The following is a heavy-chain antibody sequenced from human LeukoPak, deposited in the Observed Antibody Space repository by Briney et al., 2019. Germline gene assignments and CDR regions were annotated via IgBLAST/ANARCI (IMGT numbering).Heavy chain of an antibody. V-gene: IGHV3-9*01. CDR2: ISWNSGSV. J-gene: IGHJ3*02. D-gene: IGHD3-3*01. CDR1: GFTFDDYA. CDR3: AKSSRRFLTDAFDI. Sequence: GRSLRLSCAASGFTFDDYAMHWVRQAPGKGLEWVSGISWNSGSVGYADSVKGRFTISRDNAKNSLYPQMNSLRAEDTALYYCAKSSRRFLTDAFDIWGQGTMVTVSS.